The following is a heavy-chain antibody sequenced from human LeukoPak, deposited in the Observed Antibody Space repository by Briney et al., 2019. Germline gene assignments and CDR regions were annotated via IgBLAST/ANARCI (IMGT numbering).Heavy chain of an antibody. CDR3: AREFIVVVPAATPTHMDV. CDR1: GGSISSGSYY. CDR2: IYTSGST. D-gene: IGHD2-2*01. V-gene: IGHV4-61*02. J-gene: IGHJ6*03. Sequence: SQTLSLTCTVSGGSISSGSYYWRWIRQPAGKGLEWLGRIYTSGSTNYNPSLKSRVTISVDTSKNQFSLKLSSVTAADTAVYYCAREFIVVVPAATPTHMDVWGKGTTVTVSS.